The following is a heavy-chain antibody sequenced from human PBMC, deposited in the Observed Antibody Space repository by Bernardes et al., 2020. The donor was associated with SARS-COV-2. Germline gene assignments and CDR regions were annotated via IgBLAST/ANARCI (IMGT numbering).Heavy chain of an antibody. CDR2: IDPSDSYT. D-gene: IGHD6-13*01. Sequence: GESLKISCKGSGYSFTSYWISWVRQMPGKGLEWMGRIDPSDSYTNYSPSFQGHFTISADKSISTAYLQWCSLKASDTAMYYCARFSPGIAAAGDYWGQGTLVTVSS. J-gene: IGHJ4*02. CDR1: GYSFTSYW. CDR3: ARFSPGIAAAGDY. V-gene: IGHV5-10-1*01.